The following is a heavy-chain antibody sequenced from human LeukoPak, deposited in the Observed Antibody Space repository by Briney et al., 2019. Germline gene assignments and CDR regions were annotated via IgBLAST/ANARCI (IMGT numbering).Heavy chain of an antibody. D-gene: IGHD3-9*01. J-gene: IGHJ4*02. Sequence: GGSLRLSCAASGFTFSSYGMHWVRQAPGKGPEWVAVIWYDGSNKYYADSVKGRFTISRDNSKNTLYLQMNSLRAEDTAVYYCARDPILTGYYVNYFDYWGQGTLVTVSS. CDR3: ARDPILTGYYVNYFDY. CDR1: GFTFSSYG. CDR2: IWYDGSNK. V-gene: IGHV3-33*01.